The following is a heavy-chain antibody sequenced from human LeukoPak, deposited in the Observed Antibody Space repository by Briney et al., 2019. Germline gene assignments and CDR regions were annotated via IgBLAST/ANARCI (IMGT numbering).Heavy chain of an antibody. D-gene: IGHD6-13*01. J-gene: IGHJ4*02. CDR1: GDSIRSGTYS. Sequence: SETLSLTCSVSGDSIRSGTYSWGWIRQPPGKGLEWIGSISYTGSTYYNPSLKSRVTISVDTSKNQFPLKMSSVTAADTAVSYCARHAGGIAASGTRPFDYWGQGTLVTVSS. CDR3: ARHAGGIAASGTRPFDY. CDR2: ISYTGST. V-gene: IGHV4-39*01.